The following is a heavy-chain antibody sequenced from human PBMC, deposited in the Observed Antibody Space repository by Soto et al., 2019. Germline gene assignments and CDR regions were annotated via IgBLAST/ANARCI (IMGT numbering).Heavy chain of an antibody. V-gene: IGHV3-13*01. Sequence: FLRHPCGASWLNFINFGIHRVRQTKGKGLEWVSAIGTAGDTYYPGSVKGRFTISRENAKNSLYLQMNSLRAEDTAVYYCARGSVGATFGYYYYGMDVWGQGTTVTVSS. J-gene: IGHJ6*02. CDR3: ARGSVGATFGYYYYGMDV. CDR1: WLNFINFG. CDR2: IGTAGDT. D-gene: IGHD1-26*01.